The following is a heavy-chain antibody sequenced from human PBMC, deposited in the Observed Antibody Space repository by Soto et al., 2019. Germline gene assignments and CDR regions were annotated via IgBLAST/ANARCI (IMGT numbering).Heavy chain of an antibody. J-gene: IGHJ4*02. V-gene: IGHV3-74*01. CDR1: GFNLGSYW. CDR3: ARGGLEPFDY. D-gene: IGHD1-1*01. CDR2: INDYGTTI. Sequence: VGSLRLSCAASGFNLGSYWMHWVRQAPGKGLVWVSRINDYGTTINYAESVEGRFTISRDDAKSEVHLQMNNLRAEDTAVYYCARGGLEPFDYWGQGALVTVSS.